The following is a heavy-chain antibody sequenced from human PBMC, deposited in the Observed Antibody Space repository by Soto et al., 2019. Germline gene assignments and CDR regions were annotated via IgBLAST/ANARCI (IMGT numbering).Heavy chain of an antibody. V-gene: IGHV3-11*01. J-gene: IGHJ4*02. Sequence: QVQLVESGGGLVKSGGSLRLSCAASGFTFSDYYMSWIRQAPGKGLEWLSYISSSGETINYADSVKGRFTISRDNAKKSLYLQMNSLRAEDTAVYYCASLKYYYESSGSKYCFDYWGQGTLVTVSS. CDR2: ISSSGETI. CDR1: GFTFSDYY. D-gene: IGHD3-22*01. CDR3: ASLKYYYESSGSKYCFDY.